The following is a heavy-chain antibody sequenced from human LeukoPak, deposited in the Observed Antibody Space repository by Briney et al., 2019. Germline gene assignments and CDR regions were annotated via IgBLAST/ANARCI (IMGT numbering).Heavy chain of an antibody. V-gene: IGHV3-23*01. CDR2: ISSSGGST. CDR1: GFTFSSYA. Sequence: GGSLRLSCAASGFTFSSYAMSWVRQAPGKGLEWGSAISSSGGSTYYADSVKGRFTISRDNSKNTLYLQMNSLRAEDTAVYYCAKDFWFLEWLSFDYWGQGTLVTVSS. CDR3: AKDFWFLEWLSFDY. D-gene: IGHD3-3*01. J-gene: IGHJ4*02.